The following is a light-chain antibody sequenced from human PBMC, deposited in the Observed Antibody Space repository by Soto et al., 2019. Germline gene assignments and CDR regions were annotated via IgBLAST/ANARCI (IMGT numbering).Light chain of an antibody. CDR3: LLYMGGEWM. CDR2: NTD. V-gene: IGLV8-61*01. Sequence: QAVVTQEPSFSVSPGRTVTLTCGLTTGSVSTSSYPSWYQQTPGQAPRTLIYNTDTRSSGVPDRFSGSILGNKAALTITGAQADDESNYYCLLYMGGEWMFGGGTKVTVL. CDR1: TGSVSTSSY. J-gene: IGLJ3*02.